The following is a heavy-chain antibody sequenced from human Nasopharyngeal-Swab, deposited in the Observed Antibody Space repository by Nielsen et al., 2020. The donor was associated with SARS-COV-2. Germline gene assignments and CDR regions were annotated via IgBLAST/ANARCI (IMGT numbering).Heavy chain of an antibody. D-gene: IGHD2-2*01. CDR3: ARDLGCSSTSCYEGNWFDP. CDR2: IIPIFGTA. V-gene: IGHV1-69*01. Sequence: WVRQAPGQGLEWMGGIIPIFGTANYAQKFQGRVTITADESTSTAYMELSSLRSEDTAVYYCARDLGCSSTSCYEGNWFDPWGQGTLVTVFS. J-gene: IGHJ5*02.